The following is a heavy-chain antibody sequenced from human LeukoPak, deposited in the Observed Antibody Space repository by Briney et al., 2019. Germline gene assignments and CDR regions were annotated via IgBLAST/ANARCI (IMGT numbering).Heavy chain of an antibody. D-gene: IGHD4-17*01. CDR2: IYPGYSDT. Sequence: GESLKISCKGSGYSFTSYWIGWLLQMPGEGLEGMGVIYPGYSDTRYSPSFQAQVTISADKSISNASLQWSSLKAPDTAMYYCAPLLRYGDYVAGYYFDYWGKGTLVTVSS. CDR1: GYSFTSYW. V-gene: IGHV5-51*01. J-gene: IGHJ4*02. CDR3: APLLRYGDYVAGYYFDY.